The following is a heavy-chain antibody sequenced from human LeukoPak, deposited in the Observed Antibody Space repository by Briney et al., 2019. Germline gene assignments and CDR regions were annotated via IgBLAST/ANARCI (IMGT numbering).Heavy chain of an antibody. Sequence: ASVKVSCKASGGTFSSYAISWVRQAPGQGLEWMGGIIPIFGTANYAQKFQGRVTMTRDMSTSTVYMELSSLRSGDTAVYFCARDVGATVVFDIWGQGTFVTVSS. J-gene: IGHJ3*02. V-gene: IGHV1-69*05. CDR2: IIPIFGTA. CDR1: GGTFSSYA. D-gene: IGHD1-26*01. CDR3: ARDVGATVVFDI.